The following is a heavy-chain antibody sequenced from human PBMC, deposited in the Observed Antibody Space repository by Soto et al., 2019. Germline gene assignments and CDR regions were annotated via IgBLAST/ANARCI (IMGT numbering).Heavy chain of an antibody. Sequence: PSETLSLTCAVSGGSISSSNWWSWVRQPPGKGLERIGEIYHSGSTNYNPSLKSRVTISVDKSKNQFSLKLSSVTAADTAVYYCARSAARPDRYYDYVWGSYRGNYFDYWGQGTLVTVSS. D-gene: IGHD3-16*02. CDR3: ARSAARPDRYYDYVWGSYRGNYFDY. CDR2: IYHSGST. V-gene: IGHV4-4*02. CDR1: GGSISSSNW. J-gene: IGHJ4*02.